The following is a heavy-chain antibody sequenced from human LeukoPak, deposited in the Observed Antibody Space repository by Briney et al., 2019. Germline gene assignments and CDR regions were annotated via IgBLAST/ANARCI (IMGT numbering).Heavy chain of an antibody. D-gene: IGHD1-1*01. CDR2: ISSSSSYI. V-gene: IGHV3-21*01. CDR3: ARSQQLERRRNWFDP. J-gene: IGHJ5*02. CDR1: GFTFSSYS. Sequence: GVSLRLSCAAWGFTFSSYSMNWVRQAPGKGLEWVSSISSSSSYIYYADSVKGRFTISRDNAKNSLYLQMNSLRAEDTAVYYCARSQQLERRRNWFDPWGQGTLVTVSS.